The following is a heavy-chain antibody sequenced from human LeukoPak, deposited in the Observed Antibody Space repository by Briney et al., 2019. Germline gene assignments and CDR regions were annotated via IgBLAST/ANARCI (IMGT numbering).Heavy chain of an antibody. Sequence: PGGSLRLSCAASGFTFSSYAMHWVRQAPGKGLEWVAVISYDGSNKYYADSVKGRFTISRDNSKNTLYLQMNSLRAEDTAVYYCASGGLAYCGGDCYSWGQGTLVTVSS. CDR2: ISYDGSNK. CDR3: ASGGLAYCGGDCYS. D-gene: IGHD2-21*02. CDR1: GFTFSSYA. V-gene: IGHV3-30*04. J-gene: IGHJ5*02.